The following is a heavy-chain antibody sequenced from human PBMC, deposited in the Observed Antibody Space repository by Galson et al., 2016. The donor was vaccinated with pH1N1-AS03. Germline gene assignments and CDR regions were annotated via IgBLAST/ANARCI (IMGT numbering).Heavy chain of an antibody. V-gene: IGHV3-33*01. D-gene: IGHD3-22*01. CDR1: GFTLRTYD. Sequence: SLRLSCAASGFTLRTYDMHWVRQAPGKGLEWVGINRYYGSSEYYGDSMKGRISISRDNSQNTISLQMNSLRVEDTAVYYCVRGSGYYFDSWGQGILVIVSS. J-gene: IGHJ4*02. CDR2: NRYYGSSE. CDR3: VRGSGYYFDS.